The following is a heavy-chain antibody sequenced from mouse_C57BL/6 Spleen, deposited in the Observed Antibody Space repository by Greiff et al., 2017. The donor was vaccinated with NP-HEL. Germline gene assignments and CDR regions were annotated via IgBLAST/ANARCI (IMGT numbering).Heavy chain of an antibody. Sequence: QVQLQQPGAELVKPGASVKLSCKASGYTFTSYWMHWVKQRPGQGLEWIGMIHPNSGSTNYNEKFKSKATLTVDKSSSTAYMQLSSLTSEDSAVYYCARAVGIYYGNHWYFDVWGTGTTVTVSS. CDR2: IHPNSGST. CDR3: ARAVGIYYGNHWYFDV. D-gene: IGHD2-1*01. CDR1: GYTFTSYW. V-gene: IGHV1-64*01. J-gene: IGHJ1*03.